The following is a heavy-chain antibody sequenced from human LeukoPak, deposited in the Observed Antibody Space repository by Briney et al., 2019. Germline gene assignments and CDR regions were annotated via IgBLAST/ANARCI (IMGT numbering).Heavy chain of an antibody. J-gene: IGHJ6*02. CDR2: ISYDGSNK. D-gene: IGHD2-2*01. CDR3: AKVGSSRGFVVVPARNPYYYGMDV. Sequence: GGSLRLSCAASGFTFSSYGMHWVRQAPGKGLEWVAVISYDGSNKYYADSVKGRFTISRDNSKNTLYLQMNSLRAEDTAVYYCAKVGSSRGFVVVPARNPYYYGMDVWGQGTTVIVSS. V-gene: IGHV3-30*18. CDR1: GFTFSSYG.